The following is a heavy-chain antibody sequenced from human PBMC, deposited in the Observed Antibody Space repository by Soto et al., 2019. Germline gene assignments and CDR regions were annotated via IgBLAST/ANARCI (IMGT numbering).Heavy chain of an antibody. V-gene: IGHV1-3*01. D-gene: IGHD3-22*01. Sequence: ASVKVSCKASGCTFTSYAMHWVRQAPGQRLEWMGWINAGNGNTKYSQKFQDRVTITRDTSASTAYMELSSLRSEDTAVYYCARTDNYYDSSGYYDYWGQGTLVTVSS. CDR3: ARTDNYYDSSGYYDY. CDR2: INAGNGNT. CDR1: GCTFTSYA. J-gene: IGHJ4*02.